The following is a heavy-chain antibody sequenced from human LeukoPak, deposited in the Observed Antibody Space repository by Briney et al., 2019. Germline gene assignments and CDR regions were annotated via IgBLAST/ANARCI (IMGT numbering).Heavy chain of an antibody. D-gene: IGHD3-3*01. V-gene: IGHV5-51*01. CDR3: ARAYDFWSRHLDY. Sequence: GESLKISCKGSGYSFTSYWIGWVRQMPGIGLEWMGIIYPGDSDTRYSPSFQGQVTISADKSISTAYLQWSSLKASDTAMYYCARAYDFWSRHLDYWGQGTLVTVSS. CDR2: IYPGDSDT. CDR1: GYSFTSYW. J-gene: IGHJ4*02.